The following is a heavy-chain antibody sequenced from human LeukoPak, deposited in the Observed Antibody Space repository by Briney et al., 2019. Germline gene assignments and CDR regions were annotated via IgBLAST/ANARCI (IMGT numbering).Heavy chain of an antibody. Sequence: GGSLRLSCAASGFTFSSYAMRWVRQAPGKGLEWVAVISYVGSNKYYADSVKGRFTISRDNSKNALYLQMNSLRAEDTAVYYCARRGRHIQLWPNYYYGMDVWGQGTTVTVSS. V-gene: IGHV3-30*04. D-gene: IGHD5-18*01. CDR3: ARRGRHIQLWPNYYYGMDV. CDR1: GFTFSSYA. CDR2: ISYVGSNK. J-gene: IGHJ6*02.